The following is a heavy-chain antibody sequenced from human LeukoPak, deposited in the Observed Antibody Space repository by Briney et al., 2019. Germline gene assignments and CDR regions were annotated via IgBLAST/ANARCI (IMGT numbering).Heavy chain of an antibody. Sequence: GGSLRLSCAASGFTLSDHYMDWVRQAPGKGLEWVGRSRNKANSYTTEYAASVKGRFTISRDDSKNSLYLQMNSLKTADTAVYYCARSSVRSVFDYWGQGTLVTVSS. V-gene: IGHV3-72*01. CDR2: SRNKANSYTT. CDR1: GFTLSDHY. D-gene: IGHD3-22*01. CDR3: ARSSVRSVFDY. J-gene: IGHJ4*02.